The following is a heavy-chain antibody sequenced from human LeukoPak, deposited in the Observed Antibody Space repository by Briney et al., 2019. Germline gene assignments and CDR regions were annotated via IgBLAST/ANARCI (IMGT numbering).Heavy chain of an antibody. CDR2: IYSSGTT. J-gene: IGHJ5*01. V-gene: IGHV4-4*07. D-gene: IGHD6-13*01. Sequence: SETLSLTCTVSPGSINDYYWSWIRQPAGKGLEWIGRIYSSGTTNYSPSLKSRVTMSVDTSKNQFSLKVSSVTAADTAVYYCARCSSSWFLNWFDSWGQGILVTVSS. CDR3: ARCSSSWFLNWFDS. CDR1: PGSINDYY.